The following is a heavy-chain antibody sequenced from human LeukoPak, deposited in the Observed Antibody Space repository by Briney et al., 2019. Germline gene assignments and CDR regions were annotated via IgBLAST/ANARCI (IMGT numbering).Heavy chain of an antibody. CDR3: ARDPLGADAFDI. D-gene: IGHD1-26*01. V-gene: IGHV4-39*02. CDR2: IYYSGST. Sequence: SETLSLTCTVSGGSISSSGYYWGWIRQPPGKGLEWIASIYYSGSTYYNPSLKSRVTISVDTSKNQLSLKLSSLTAADTAVYYCARDPLGADAFDIWGQGTMVTVSS. J-gene: IGHJ3*02. CDR1: GGSISSSGYY.